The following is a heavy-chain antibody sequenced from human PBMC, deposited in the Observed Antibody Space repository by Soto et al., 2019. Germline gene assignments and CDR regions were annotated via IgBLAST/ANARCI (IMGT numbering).Heavy chain of an antibody. CDR2: IFYSGST. D-gene: IGHD6-19*01. CDR1: GGSISGYY. CDR3: ARLIAVAGTADYFDY. V-gene: IGHV4-59*08. J-gene: IGHJ4*02. Sequence: PSETLSLTCTVSGGSISGYYWSWIRQPPGKGLEWIGYIFYSGSTNYNPSLKSRVAISVDMSKNQFSLKLSSVTAADTAVYYCARLIAVAGTADYFDYWGQGTLVTVSS.